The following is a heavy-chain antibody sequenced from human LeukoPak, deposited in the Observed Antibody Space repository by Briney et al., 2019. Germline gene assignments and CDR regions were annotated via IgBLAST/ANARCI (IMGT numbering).Heavy chain of an antibody. D-gene: IGHD3-9*01. CDR1: GDSVSSNSAA. CDR2: TYYRSKWYN. J-gene: IGHJ4*02. V-gene: IGHV6-1*01. Sequence: SQTLSLTCAISGDSVSSNSAAWNWIRQSPSRGLEWLGRTYYRSKWYNDYAVSVKSRITINPDTSKNQFSLQLNSVTPEDTAVYYCARVGYFDWLLWYYFDYWGQGTLVTVSS. CDR3: ARVGYFDWLLWYYFDY.